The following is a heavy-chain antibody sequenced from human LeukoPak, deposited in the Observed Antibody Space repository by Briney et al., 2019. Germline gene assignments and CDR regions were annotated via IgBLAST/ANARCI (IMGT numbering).Heavy chain of an antibody. V-gene: IGHV4-39*01. CDR1: GGSISSSSYY. D-gene: IGHD3-22*01. J-gene: IGHJ5*02. CDR2: IYYSGST. Sequence: SETLSLTCTVSGGSISSSSYYWGWIRQPPGKGLEWIGSIYYSGSTYYNPSLKSRVTISVDTSKNQFSLKLSSVTAADTAVYYSARQPYDSSGLNCFDPWGQGTLVTVSS. CDR3: ARQPYDSSGLNCFDP.